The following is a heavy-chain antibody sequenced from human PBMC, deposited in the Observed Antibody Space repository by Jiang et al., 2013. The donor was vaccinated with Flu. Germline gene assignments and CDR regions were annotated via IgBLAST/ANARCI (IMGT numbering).Heavy chain of an antibody. D-gene: IGHD3-22*01. CDR3: ARHTRPYDSTGYYY. CDR1: GFTFSDYY. CDR2: ISNNGNAI. V-gene: IGHV3-11*01. J-gene: IGHJ4*02. Sequence: AASGFTFSDYYMSWIRQAPGKGAGVGSYISNNGNAIYYADSVKGRFTISRDNAKISLYLQMNSLRAEDTAMYYCARHTRPYDSTGYYYWGQGTLVTVSS.